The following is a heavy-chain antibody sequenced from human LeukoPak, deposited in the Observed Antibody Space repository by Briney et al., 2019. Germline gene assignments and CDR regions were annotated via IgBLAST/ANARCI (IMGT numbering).Heavy chain of an antibody. D-gene: IGHD1-7*01. CDR2: MNADGRTI. V-gene: IGHV3-74*01. J-gene: IGHJ2*01. Sequence: PGGSLRLSCAASGFTFSSSWMHWVRQGPGKGLVWVARMNADGRTINYADSVKGRFTISRDNAKNTLYLQMNGLRTEDAAVYYCARAGNYYFDLWGRGTQVTVSS. CDR3: ARAGNYYFDL. CDR1: GFTFSSSW.